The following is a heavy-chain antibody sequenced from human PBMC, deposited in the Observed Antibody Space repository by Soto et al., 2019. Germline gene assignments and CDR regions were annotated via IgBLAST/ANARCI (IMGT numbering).Heavy chain of an antibody. J-gene: IGHJ5*02. D-gene: IGHD3-10*01. V-gene: IGHV4-39*01. Sequence: PSETLSLTCTVSGGSVTSSNSYWGGIRQPPGKGMEWIGSISSSGSTYYKSSLKSRVTMSVDTSKNQFSLNLRSVTAADAAVYYCGRHLRRQVNPNRFDPWGQGTLVTVSS. CDR3: GRHLRRQVNPNRFDP. CDR1: GGSVTSSNSY. CDR2: ISSSGST.